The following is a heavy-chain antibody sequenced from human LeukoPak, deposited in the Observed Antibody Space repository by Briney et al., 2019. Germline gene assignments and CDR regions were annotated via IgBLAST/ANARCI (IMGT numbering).Heavy chain of an antibody. D-gene: IGHD3-10*01. CDR3: ARAGEDWTDGLGYYGMDV. V-gene: IGHV3-9*01. Sequence: PGGSLRLSCAASGFTFDDYAMHWVRQAPGKGLEWVSGISWNSGSIGYADSVKGRFTISRDNAKNTLYLQMISLRAEDTAVYYCARAGEDWTDGLGYYGMDVWGRGTTVTVSS. J-gene: IGHJ6*02. CDR2: ISWNSGSI. CDR1: GFTFDDYA.